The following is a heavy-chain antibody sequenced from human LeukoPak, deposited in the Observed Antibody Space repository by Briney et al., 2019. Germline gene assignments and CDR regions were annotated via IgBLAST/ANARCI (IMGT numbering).Heavy chain of an antibody. CDR3: VHRTSGYNFDY. D-gene: IGHD5-12*01. CDR1: GFSLSTSGVG. CDR2: IYGDDDK. J-gene: IGHJ4*02. V-gene: IGHV2-5*02. Sequence: SGPTLVNPTQALTLTCTVSGFSLSTSGVGVGWIRQPPGKALEWLALIYGDDDKRYSPSLKSRLTITKDTSKNQMVLTMTNMDPVDTATYYCVHRTSGYNFDYWGQGTLATVSS.